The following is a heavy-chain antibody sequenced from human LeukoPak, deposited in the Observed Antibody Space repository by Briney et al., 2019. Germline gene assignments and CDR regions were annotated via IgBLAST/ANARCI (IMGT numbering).Heavy chain of an antibody. J-gene: IGHJ4*02. CDR2: IFQSGTT. Sequence: PSQTLSLTCTVSGGSISSGGYYWSWIRQHPGKGLEWIGYIFQSGTTYYNPSLKSRVTMSLDRSKNQVSLDLNSVTAADTAVYYCARDGLYRRYFDSWGQGTLVTVSS. CDR3: ARDGLYRRYFDS. CDR1: GGSISSGGYY. V-gene: IGHV4-31*03. D-gene: IGHD1-14*01.